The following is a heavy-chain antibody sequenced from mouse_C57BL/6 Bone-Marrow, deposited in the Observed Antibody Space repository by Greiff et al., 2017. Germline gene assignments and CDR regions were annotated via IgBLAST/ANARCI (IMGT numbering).Heavy chain of an antibody. CDR2: IYPRSGNT. J-gene: IGHJ2*01. CDR1: GYTFTSYG. CDR3: ARGGQLRPYYIDY. V-gene: IGHV1-81*01. Sequence: QVQLQQSGAELARPGASVKLSCKASGYTFTSYGISWVKQRTRQGLEWIGEIYPRSGNTYYNEKFKGKATLTAVKSSSTAYMELRSLTSEDSAVYFCARGGQLRPYYIDYWGQGTTLTVSS. D-gene: IGHD3-2*02.